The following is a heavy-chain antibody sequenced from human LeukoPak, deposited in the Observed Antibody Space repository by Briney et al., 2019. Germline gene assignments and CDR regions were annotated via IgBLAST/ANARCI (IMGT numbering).Heavy chain of an antibody. CDR3: ASGWGGHVRSCGALDF. CDR1: GFNFNNYD. V-gene: IGHV3-13*04. D-gene: IGHD3-16*01. Sequence: GGSLRLSCAASGFNFNNYDMHWVRQAAGKRLEWVSGIGTVADTFYLDSVQGRFTISSENAKNSFYLQMNSLRGVDTAVYYVASGWGGHVRSCGALDFWGQGILVTVSS. CDR2: IGTVADT. J-gene: IGHJ4*02.